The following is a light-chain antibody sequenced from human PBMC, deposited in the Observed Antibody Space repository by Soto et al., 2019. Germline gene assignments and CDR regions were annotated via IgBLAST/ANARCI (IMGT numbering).Light chain of an antibody. CDR3: QQYNNWPRT. CDR1: QSVRTN. J-gene: IGKJ1*01. CDR2: GAS. V-gene: IGKV3-15*01. Sequence: TQSPSTRSLSKGDRDTLSCRASQSVRTNLAWYQHKRGQAPRLLIYGASTRATGIPARFSGSGSGTEFTLTISSLQSEDFAVYYCQQYNNWPRTSGQGTKADIK.